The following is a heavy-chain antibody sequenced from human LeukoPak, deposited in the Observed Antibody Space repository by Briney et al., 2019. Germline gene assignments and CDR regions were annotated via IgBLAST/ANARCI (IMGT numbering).Heavy chain of an antibody. CDR3: ARGGRYSGSYPYYFDY. CDR2: NSAYNGNT. CDR1: GYTFTIYG. V-gene: IGHV1-18*01. Sequence: ASVKLFCKASGYTFTIYGISWVRQAPGQGLEWMGWNSAYNGNTNYAQKLQGRVTMTTDTSTSTAYMELRSLRSDDTAVYYCARGGRYSGSYPYYFDYWGQGTLVTVSS. J-gene: IGHJ4*02. D-gene: IGHD1-26*01.